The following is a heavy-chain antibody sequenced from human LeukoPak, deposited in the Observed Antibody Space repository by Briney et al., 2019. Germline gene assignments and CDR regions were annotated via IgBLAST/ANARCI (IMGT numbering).Heavy chain of an antibody. CDR2: ISDNGGST. V-gene: IGHV3-64D*06. CDR1: GFILRSHA. D-gene: IGHD1-1*01. J-gene: IGHJ4*02. Sequence: GGSLRLSCSASGFILRSHAMHWVRQAPGKGLEYVSRISDNGGSTYYADSVKGRFTISRDNSKNTLYLQMSSLRAVDTAVYYCVRDNEAGGSPFDRWGQGTLVTVSS. CDR3: VRDNEAGGSPFDR.